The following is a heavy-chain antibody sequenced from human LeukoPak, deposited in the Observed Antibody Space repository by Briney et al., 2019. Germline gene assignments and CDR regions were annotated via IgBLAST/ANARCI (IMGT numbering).Heavy chain of an antibody. D-gene: IGHD5-18*01. CDR1: GYTFTGYY. Sequence: GASVRVSCKASGYTFTGYYMHWVRQAPGQGLEWMGWINPNSGGTNYAQKFQGRVTMTRDASISTAYMELSRLRSDDTAVYYCARGGGYSYGLPSGYWGQGTLVTVSS. V-gene: IGHV1-2*02. CDR2: INPNSGGT. J-gene: IGHJ4*02. CDR3: ARGGGYSYGLPSGY.